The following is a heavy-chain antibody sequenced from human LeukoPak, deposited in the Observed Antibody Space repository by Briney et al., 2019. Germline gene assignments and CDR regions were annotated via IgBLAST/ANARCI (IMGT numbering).Heavy chain of an antibody. CDR1: GFTVSSNY. Sequence: GGSLRLSCAASGFTVSSNYMNWVRQAPGKGLEWVSYISSSGSTIYYADSVKGRFTISRDNAKNSLYLQMNSLRAEDTAVYYCARVGRGITTNFDYWGQGTLVTVSS. CDR2: ISSSGSTI. V-gene: IGHV3-48*03. D-gene: IGHD3-3*01. CDR3: ARVGRGITTNFDY. J-gene: IGHJ4*02.